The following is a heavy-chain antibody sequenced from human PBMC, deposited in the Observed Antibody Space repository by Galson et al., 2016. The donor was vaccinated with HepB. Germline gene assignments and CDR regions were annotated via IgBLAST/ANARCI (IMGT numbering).Heavy chain of an antibody. CDR1: GFTFSSYG. CDR3: AREGIFGSGWFYLDS. D-gene: IGHD6-19*01. V-gene: IGHV3-33*07. J-gene: IGHJ4*02. Sequence: SLRLSCAVSGFTFSSYGMYWVRQAPGKGLEWVAGIWSDGSNKFHADSAKGRFTISRDNSKNTLWLQLNSLRAEDTALYYCAREGIFGSGWFYLDSWGQGTLVTVSS. CDR2: IWSDGSNK.